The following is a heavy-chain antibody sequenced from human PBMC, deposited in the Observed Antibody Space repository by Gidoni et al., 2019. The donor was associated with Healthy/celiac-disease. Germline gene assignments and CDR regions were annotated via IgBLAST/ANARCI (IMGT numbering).Heavy chain of an antibody. Sequence: TFSSYAMHRVRQAPGKGLEWVAVISYDGSNKYYADSVKGRFTISRDNSKNTLYLQMNSLRAEDTAVYYCARDHLYYDILTGSLGLDYWGQGTLVTVSS. V-gene: IGHV3-30-3*01. CDR2: ISYDGSNK. D-gene: IGHD3-9*01. CDR3: ARDHLYYDILTGSLGLDY. CDR1: TFSSYA. J-gene: IGHJ4*02.